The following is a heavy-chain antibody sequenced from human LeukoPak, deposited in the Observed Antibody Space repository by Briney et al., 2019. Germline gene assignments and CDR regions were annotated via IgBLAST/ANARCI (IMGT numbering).Heavy chain of an antibody. CDR3: ARYCSSTSCYTLNTGAYYYYGMDV. V-gene: IGHV1-69*02. Sequence: SVKVSCKASGGTFSSYTISWVRQAPGQGLEWMGRIIPILGIANYAQKFQGRVTITADKSTGTAYMELSSLRSEDTAVYYCARYCSSTSCYTLNTGAYYYYGMDVWGQGTTVTVSS. CDR2: IIPILGIA. CDR1: GGTFSSYT. J-gene: IGHJ6*02. D-gene: IGHD2-2*02.